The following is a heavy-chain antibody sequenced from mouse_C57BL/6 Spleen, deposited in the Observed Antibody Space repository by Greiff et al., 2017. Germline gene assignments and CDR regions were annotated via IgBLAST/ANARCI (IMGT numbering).Heavy chain of an antibody. CDR3: ARHEVADGYCPVYAMDY. J-gene: IGHJ4*01. D-gene: IGHD2-3*01. CDR1: GYTFTEYT. Sequence: VQLQQSGAELVKPGASVKLSCKASGYTFTEYTIHWVKQRSGQGLEWIGWFYPGSGSIKYNEKFKDKATLTADKYSSTVYMELSRLTSDDSAVYFCARHEVADGYCPVYAMDYWGQGTSVTVSS. CDR2: FYPGSGSI. V-gene: IGHV1-62-2*01.